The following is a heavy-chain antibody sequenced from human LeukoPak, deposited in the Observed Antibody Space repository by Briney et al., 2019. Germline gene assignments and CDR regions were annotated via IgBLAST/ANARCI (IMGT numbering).Heavy chain of an antibody. Sequence: SETLSLTCTVSGGSISSYYWSWIRQPPGKGLEWIGYIYYSGSTNYNPSLKSRVTISVDTSKNQFSLELSSVTAADTAVYYCARTKTVTTLIRRYYFGYWGQGTLVTVSS. V-gene: IGHV4-59*01. CDR2: IYYSGST. CDR1: GGSISSYY. CDR3: ARTKTVTTLIRRYYFGY. J-gene: IGHJ4*02. D-gene: IGHD4-17*01.